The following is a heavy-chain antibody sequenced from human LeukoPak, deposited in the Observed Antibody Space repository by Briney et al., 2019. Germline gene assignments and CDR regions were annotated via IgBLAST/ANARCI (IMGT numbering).Heavy chain of an antibody. J-gene: IGHJ4*02. Sequence: SETLSLTCAVYGGSVSAYYWNWIRQPPGKGLEWIGEIDHSGSTNYNPSLKSRLTISVDTSKNQFSLKLSSVTAADTAVYYCASLGIGGVYWGQGTLVTVSS. CDR2: IDHSGST. CDR1: GGSVSAYY. D-gene: IGHD3-22*01. V-gene: IGHV4-34*01. CDR3: ASLGIGGVY.